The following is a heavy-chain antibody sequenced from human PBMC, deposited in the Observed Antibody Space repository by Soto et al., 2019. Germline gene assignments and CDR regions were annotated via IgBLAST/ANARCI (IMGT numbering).Heavy chain of an antibody. V-gene: IGHV3-48*01. J-gene: IGHJ5*02. CDR3: ASDYYGSGRVWFDP. CDR2: ISSSSSTI. D-gene: IGHD3-10*01. CDR1: GFTFSSYS. Sequence: EVQLVESGGGLVQPGGSLRLSCAASGFTFSSYSMNWVRQAPGKGLEWVSYISSSSSTIYYADSVKGRFTISRDNAKNSLDLQMNSLRADDTAVYYCASDYYGSGRVWFDPWGQGTLVTVSS.